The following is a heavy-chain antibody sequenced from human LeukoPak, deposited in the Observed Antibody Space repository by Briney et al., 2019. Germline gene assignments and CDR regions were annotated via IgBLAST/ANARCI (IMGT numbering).Heavy chain of an antibody. CDR2: ISYDGSNK. CDR3: AKGPRRTAVLRYFDWLFGY. J-gene: IGHJ4*02. CDR1: GFTFSSYD. Sequence: GGSLRLSCAASGFTFSSYDMHWVRQAPGKGLEWVAVISYDGSNKYYADSVKGRFTISRDNSKNTLYLQMNSLRAEDTAVYYCAKGPRRTAVLRYFDWLFGYWGQGTLVTVSS. V-gene: IGHV3-30*18. D-gene: IGHD3-9*01.